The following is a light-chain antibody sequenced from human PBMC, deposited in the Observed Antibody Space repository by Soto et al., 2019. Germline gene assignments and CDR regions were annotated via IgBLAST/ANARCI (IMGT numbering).Light chain of an antibody. J-gene: IGLJ2*01. V-gene: IGLV1-44*01. CDR1: SSNIGSNT. CDR2: NNI. CDR3: AAWDDSLNVVV. Sequence: QSVLTQPPSASGTPGQRVTISCSGSSSNIGSNTVNWYQQLPGTAPKLLIYNNIRRPSGVPDRFSGSKSGTSASLAISGLQSEDEAEYYCAAWDDSLNVVVFGGGTKVTVL.